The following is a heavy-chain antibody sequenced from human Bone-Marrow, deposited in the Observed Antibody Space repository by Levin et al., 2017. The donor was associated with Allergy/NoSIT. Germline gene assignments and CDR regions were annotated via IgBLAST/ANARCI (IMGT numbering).Heavy chain of an antibody. CDR1: GFLFSRYA. CDR3: AKSRYPGVAAAADY. J-gene: IGHJ4*02. CDR2: ITDSGAST. V-gene: IGHV3-23*01. Sequence: SGGSLRLSCAASGFLFSRYAMCWVRQAPGKGLEWVSGITDSGASTYFAASVKGRFTISRDNSKNELYLQMNSLTAEDTALYYCAKSRYPGVAAAADYWGQGTLVTVSS. D-gene: IGHD6-13*01.